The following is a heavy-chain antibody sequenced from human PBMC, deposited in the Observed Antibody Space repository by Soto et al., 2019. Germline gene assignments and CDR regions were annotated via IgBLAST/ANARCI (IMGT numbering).Heavy chain of an antibody. J-gene: IGHJ6*02. V-gene: IGHV4-31*03. Sequence: LSLTCTVSGGSISSGGYYWSWIRQHPGKGLEWIGYIYYSGSTYYNPSLKSRVTISVDTSKNQFSLKLSSVTAADTAVYYCARDMGPVTTYLLPGYYYGMDVWGQGTTVTVSS. CDR2: IYYSGST. CDR1: GGSISSGGYY. D-gene: IGHD4-17*01. CDR3: ARDMGPVTTYLLPGYYYGMDV.